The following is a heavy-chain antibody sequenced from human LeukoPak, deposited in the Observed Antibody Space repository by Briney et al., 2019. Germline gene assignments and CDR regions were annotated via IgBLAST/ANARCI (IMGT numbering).Heavy chain of an antibody. CDR2: INQNAGT. J-gene: IGHJ5*02. CDR3: ARGRTRLSWLDP. V-gene: IGHV4-34*01. CDR1: GGSIRGYY. Sequence: PSETLSLTCAVSGGSIRGYYWSWVRQSPGKWLEWIGDINQNAGTDYNPSLKSRVTMSIDSSKNQISLNVTAATAADTAIYYCARGRTRLSWLDPWGQGTLVTVSS. D-gene: IGHD6-6*01.